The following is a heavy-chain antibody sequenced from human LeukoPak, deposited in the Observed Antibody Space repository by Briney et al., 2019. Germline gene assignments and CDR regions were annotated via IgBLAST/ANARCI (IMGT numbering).Heavy chain of an antibody. CDR2: MNPNSGNT. V-gene: IGHV1-8*01. D-gene: IGHD6-13*01. Sequence: GASVKVSCKASGYTFTSYDINWVRQATGQGLEWMGRMNPNSGNTGYAQKFQGRVTMTRNTSISTAYMELSSLRSEDTAVYYCARVGIAAAGTGPRYWFDPWGQGTLVTVSS. CDR1: GYTFTSYD. J-gene: IGHJ5*02. CDR3: ARVGIAAAGTGPRYWFDP.